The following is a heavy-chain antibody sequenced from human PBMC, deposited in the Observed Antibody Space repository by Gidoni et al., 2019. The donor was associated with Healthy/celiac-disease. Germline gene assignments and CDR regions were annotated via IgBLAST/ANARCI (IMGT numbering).Heavy chain of an antibody. V-gene: IGHV1-69*06. D-gene: IGHD2-15*01. CDR1: GGTFSSYA. CDR2: IIPIFGTA. J-gene: IGHJ4*02. Sequence: QVQLVQSGAEVKKPGSSVKVSCRASGGTFSSYAISWVRQAPGQGLEWMGGIIPIFGTANYAQKFQGRVTITADKSTSTAYMELSSLRSEDTAVYYCARRGDCSGGSCSSDLAYWGQGTLVTVSS. CDR3: ARRGDCSGGSCSSDLAY.